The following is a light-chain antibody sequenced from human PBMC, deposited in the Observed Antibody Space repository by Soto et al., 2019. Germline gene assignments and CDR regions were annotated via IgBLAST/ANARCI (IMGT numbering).Light chain of an antibody. CDR1: QSISTW. CDR2: KAS. J-gene: IGKJ1*01. V-gene: IGKV1-5*03. CDR3: QQYNSYSRT. Sequence: DIQMTQSPSTLSASVGDRVTITCRASQSISTWLAWYQQKPGKAPKLLIYKASSLESGVASRFSGSGSGTEFTLTISSLQPDDFATYYCQQYNSYSRTFGQVTKVEIK.